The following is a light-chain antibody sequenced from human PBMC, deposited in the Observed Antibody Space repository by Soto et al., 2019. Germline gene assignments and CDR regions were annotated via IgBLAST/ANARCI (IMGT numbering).Light chain of an antibody. CDR3: QQYNSFST. CDR2: KAS. CDR1: QTISGW. V-gene: IGKV1-5*03. Sequence: DIQMTQSPSTLSASVGDRVTITCRASQTISGWLAWYQQKPGKAPKLLIYKASSLASGVPSRFSGSGSGTEFTLTISSLQPDDFATYFCQQYNSFSTCGQGTKVEVK. J-gene: IGKJ1*01.